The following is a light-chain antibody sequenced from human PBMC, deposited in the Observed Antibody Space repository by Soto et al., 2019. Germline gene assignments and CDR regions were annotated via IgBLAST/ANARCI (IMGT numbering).Light chain of an antibody. CDR1: QSISTW. V-gene: IGKV1-5*01. CDR3: QKYNSAPLT. J-gene: IGKJ5*01. CDR2: DAS. Sequence: GDRVTITCRASQSISTWLAWYQQKQGKAPKLLIYDASSLESGVPSRFSGSGSGTELTLTISSLQPEDVETYYCQKYNSAPLTFGQGTRLEIK.